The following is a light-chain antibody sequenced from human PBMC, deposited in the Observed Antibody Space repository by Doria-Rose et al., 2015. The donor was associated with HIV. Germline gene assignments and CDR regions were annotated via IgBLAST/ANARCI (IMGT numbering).Light chain of an antibody. V-gene: IGLV2-23*02. CDR1: SSDVGGYNY. CDR3: CSYAGSSTFLV. J-gene: IGLJ2*01. Sequence: QSVLIQPASVSGSPGQSITISCTGTSSDVGGYNYVSWYQQHPGKAPKLMIYDVSKRPSGVSNRFSGPKSGNTASLTIPRLQAEDEADYYCCSYAGSSTFLVFGGGTKLTVL. CDR2: DVS.